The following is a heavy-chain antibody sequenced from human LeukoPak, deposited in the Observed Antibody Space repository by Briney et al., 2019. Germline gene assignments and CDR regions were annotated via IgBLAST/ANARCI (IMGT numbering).Heavy chain of an antibody. CDR2: IYYSGTT. J-gene: IGHJ4*02. V-gene: IGHV4-59*05. Sequence: SETLSLTCTVSGGPISCYYWSCIRQPAGRGLEGFGSIYYSGTTYYNPSLKSRVTISVDTSKNQFSLKLSSVTAADTAVYYCARHVSLGIAVPGRLPFDYWGQGTLVTVSS. CDR3: ARHVSLGIAVPGRLPFDY. CDR1: GGPISCYY. D-gene: IGHD6-19*01.